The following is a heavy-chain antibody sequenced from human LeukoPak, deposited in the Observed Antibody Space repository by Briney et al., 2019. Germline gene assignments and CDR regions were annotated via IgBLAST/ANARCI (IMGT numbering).Heavy chain of an antibody. Sequence: ASVKVSCKASGYTFTGYYMHWVRQAPGQGLEWMGWINPNSGGTNYAQKFQGRVTMTRDTSISTAYMELSRLRSDDTAVYYCARDCSSTSCYKAIDPWGQGILVTVSS. V-gene: IGHV1-2*02. CDR3: ARDCSSTSCYKAIDP. CDR2: INPNSGGT. D-gene: IGHD2-2*02. J-gene: IGHJ5*02. CDR1: GYTFTGYY.